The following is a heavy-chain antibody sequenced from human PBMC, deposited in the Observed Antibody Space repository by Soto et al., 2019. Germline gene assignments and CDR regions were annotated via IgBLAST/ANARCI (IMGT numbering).Heavy chain of an antibody. CDR2: ISAYNGNT. J-gene: IGHJ5*02. V-gene: IGHV1-18*04. CDR1: GYTFTRYG. Sequence: ASGKVSWKASGYTFTRYGSSWVRQAPGQGLEWMGWISAYNGNTNYAQKLQGRGTMTTDTSTSTAYMELSSLRSDDTAVYYCARVTGMTTVTTVWFAPWGKGTLVTVSS. D-gene: IGHD4-17*01. CDR3: ARVTGMTTVTTVWFAP.